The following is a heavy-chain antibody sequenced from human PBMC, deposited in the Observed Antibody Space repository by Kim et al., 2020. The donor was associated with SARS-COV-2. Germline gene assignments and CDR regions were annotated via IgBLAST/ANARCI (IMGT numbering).Heavy chain of an antibody. D-gene: IGHD3-22*01. J-gene: IGHJ5*02. CDR2: INHSGST. Sequence: SETLSLTCAVYGGSFSGYFWSWIRQPPGKGLEWIGEINHSGSTNYNPSLKSRVTISVDTSKNQFSLKLSSVTAADTAVYYCARGRAYYYDSSGYYNWFDPWGQGTLVTVSS. CDR1: GGSFSGYF. V-gene: IGHV4-34*01. CDR3: ARGRAYYYDSSGYYNWFDP.